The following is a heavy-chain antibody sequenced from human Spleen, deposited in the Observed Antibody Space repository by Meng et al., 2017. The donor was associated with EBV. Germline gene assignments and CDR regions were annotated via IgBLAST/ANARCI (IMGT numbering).Heavy chain of an antibody. CDR1: GVSIITPNYY. CDR3: VRGYDYGDYVDY. CDR2: FYSVATT. D-gene: IGHD4-17*01. J-gene: IGHJ4*02. Sequence: QLQLPEPGPGLVKPSETLSLICTVSGVSIITPNYYGGWICQPPGKALEWIGTFYSVATTFYNPSLKSRLTISVDTSKNKFSLRLSSVTAADTAVYYCVRGYDYGDYVDYWGQGTLVTVSS. V-gene: IGHV4-39*07.